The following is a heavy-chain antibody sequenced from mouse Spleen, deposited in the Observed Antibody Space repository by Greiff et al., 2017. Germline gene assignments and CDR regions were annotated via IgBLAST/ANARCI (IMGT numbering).Heavy chain of an antibody. V-gene: IGHV5-6*01. CDR3: ARRTIGGYFDV. Sequence: EVQLVESGGDLVKPGGSLKLSCAASGFTFSSYGMSWVRQTPDKRLEWVATISSGGSYTYYPDSVKGRFTISRDNAKNTLYLQMSSLKSEDTAMYYCARRTIGGYFDVWGTGTTVTVSS. CDR1: GFTFSSYG. J-gene: IGHJ1*03. CDR2: ISSGGSYT. D-gene: IGHD2-14*01.